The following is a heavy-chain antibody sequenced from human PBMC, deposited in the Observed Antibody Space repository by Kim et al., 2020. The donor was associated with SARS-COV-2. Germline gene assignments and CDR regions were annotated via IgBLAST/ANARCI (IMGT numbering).Heavy chain of an antibody. Sequence: GESLKISCKASGYSFSNYWIGWVRQSPGKGLEWMGIIYPDDSDTRYSPSFQGQVTISADKSITTAYLQWSSLKASDTAMYYCARHPNYFDYWGQGTLVTVSS. CDR2: IYPDDSDT. V-gene: IGHV5-51*01. CDR3: ARHPNYFDY. CDR1: GYSFSNYW. J-gene: IGHJ4*02.